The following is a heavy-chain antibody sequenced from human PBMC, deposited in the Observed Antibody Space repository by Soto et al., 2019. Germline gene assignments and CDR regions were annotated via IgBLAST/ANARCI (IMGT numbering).Heavy chain of an antibody. Sequence: SETLSLTCTVSGGSISSYLWSWIRQSPGKGLEWIGYIYNSGSTYYNPSLKSRVTISVDTSKNQFSLELSSVTAADTAVYYCERYYDILTGYYIRKTKDAFDIWGQGTMVTVSS. J-gene: IGHJ3*02. CDR2: IYNSGST. V-gene: IGHV4-4*08. CDR1: GGSISSYL. CDR3: ERYYDILTGYYIRKTKDAFDI. D-gene: IGHD3-9*01.